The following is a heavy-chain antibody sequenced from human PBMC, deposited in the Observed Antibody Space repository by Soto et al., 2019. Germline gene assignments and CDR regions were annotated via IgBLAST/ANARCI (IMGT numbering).Heavy chain of an antibody. J-gene: IGHJ2*01. CDR3: AKLRYCSGGSCYPLRTPYWYFDL. V-gene: IGHV3-53*02. CDR2: IYSGGST. D-gene: IGHD2-15*01. Sequence: EVQLVETGGGLIQPGGSLRLSCAASGFTVSSNYMSWVRQAPGKGLEWVSVIYSGGSTYYADSVKGRFTISRDNSKNTLYLQMNSLRAEDTAVYYCAKLRYCSGGSCYPLRTPYWYFDLWGLGTLVTVSS. CDR1: GFTVSSNY.